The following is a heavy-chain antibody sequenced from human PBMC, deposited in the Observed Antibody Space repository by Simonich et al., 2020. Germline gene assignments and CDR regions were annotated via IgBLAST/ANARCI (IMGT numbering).Heavy chain of an antibody. J-gene: IGHJ4*02. Sequence: QVQLVQSGAEVKKPGASVKVSCKASGYTFTSYGISWVRQAPGQGLEWMGGIRAYNGKTNYAQKLQGRVTMTTDTSTSTAYMELRSLRSDDTAVYYCARASRGTWWYYYFDYWGQGTLVTVSS. CDR3: ARASRGTWWYYYFDY. CDR2: IRAYNGKT. D-gene: IGHD2-15*01. CDR1: GYTFTSYG. V-gene: IGHV1-18*01.